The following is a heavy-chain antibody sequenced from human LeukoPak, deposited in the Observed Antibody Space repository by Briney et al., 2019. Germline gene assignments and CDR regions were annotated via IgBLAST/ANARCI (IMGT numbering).Heavy chain of an antibody. J-gene: IGHJ5*02. V-gene: IGHV4-4*02. CDR3: ARGGYCSSTSCYKDWFDP. Sequence: PSDTLSLTCAVSGGSISSSNWWSWVGQPPGKGLEWIGEIYHSGSTNYNPSLKSRVTISVDKSKNQFSLKLSYVTAAVTAVYYCARGGYCSSTSCYKDWFDPWGQGTLVTVSS. CDR2: IYHSGST. D-gene: IGHD2-2*02. CDR1: GGSISSSNW.